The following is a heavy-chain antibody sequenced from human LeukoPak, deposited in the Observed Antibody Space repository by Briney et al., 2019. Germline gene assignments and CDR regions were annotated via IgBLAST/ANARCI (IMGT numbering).Heavy chain of an antibody. V-gene: IGHV4-30-2*01. J-gene: IGHJ6*02. Sequence: PSETLSLTCAVSGGSISSGGYSWSWIRQPPGKGLEWIGYIYHSGSTYYNPSLKSRVTISVDRSKNQFSLKLSSVTAADTAVYYCARGGCEGSGYCYYGMDVWGQGTTVTVSS. CDR1: GGSISSGGYS. D-gene: IGHD3-22*01. CDR3: ARGGCEGSGYCYYGMDV. CDR2: IYHSGST.